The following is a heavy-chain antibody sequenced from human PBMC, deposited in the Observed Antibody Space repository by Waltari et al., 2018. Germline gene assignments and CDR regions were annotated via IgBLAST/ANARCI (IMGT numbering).Heavy chain of an antibody. Sequence: QGQLVESGGGVVQPGGSLRLSCTDSAFTFSSNDLHWVRQTPGKGLEWVAVILFDGSNQFYADSVKGRFTISRDNSKNTAYLHMNSLRAEDTAIYYCAKGAYHVSSSNGDSWGQGTLVIVSS. CDR1: AFTFSSND. CDR3: AKGAYHVSSSNGDS. J-gene: IGHJ4*02. CDR2: ILFDGSNQ. D-gene: IGHD6-6*01. V-gene: IGHV3-30*18.